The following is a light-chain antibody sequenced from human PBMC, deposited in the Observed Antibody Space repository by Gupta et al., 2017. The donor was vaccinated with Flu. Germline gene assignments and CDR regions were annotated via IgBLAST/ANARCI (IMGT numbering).Light chain of an antibody. J-gene: IGLJ2*01. V-gene: IGLV3-10*01. CDR3: YITDGNAHQRF. CDR1: ELPNRY. Sequence: SYELTQPPSVSVSPGQAARITCSGDELPNRYVYWYQQKSGRAPVLVIYEDSKRPSGIPGRFSGSTSGTMATLTISGAQAVDEADYYCYITDGNAHQRFFGGGTKLTVL. CDR2: EDS.